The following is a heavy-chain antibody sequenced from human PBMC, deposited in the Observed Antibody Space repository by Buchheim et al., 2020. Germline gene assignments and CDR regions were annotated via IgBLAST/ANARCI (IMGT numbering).Heavy chain of an antibody. CDR3: ARVGITLAVPYYTWFDP. V-gene: IGHV4-39*07. D-gene: IGHD6-19*01. CDR1: GGSINSSNYY. J-gene: IGHJ5*02. CDR2: IYYTGST. Sequence: QLQLQESGPGLVKPSETLSLTCSVSGGSINSSNYYWGWIRQPPGKGLEWIGSIYYTGSTYYNPSLKSRVSISLDPSKKQFSLMLSSVTAADTAVYSCARVGITLAVPYYTWFDPWGLGTL.